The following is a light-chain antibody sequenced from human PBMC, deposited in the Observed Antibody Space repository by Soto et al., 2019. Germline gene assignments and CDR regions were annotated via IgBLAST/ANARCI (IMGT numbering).Light chain of an antibody. Sequence: EIVLTQSPATLSLSPGDRATLSCRASQSVRSDYFAWYQQKPGQPPRVILFGVSTRATAIPDRFSGSGSGTDFTLTISRLEPDDVGLSYCHQYGNSPLTFGGGTKVE. CDR1: QSVRSDY. CDR3: HQYGNSPLT. CDR2: GVS. V-gene: IGKV3-20*01. J-gene: IGKJ4*01.